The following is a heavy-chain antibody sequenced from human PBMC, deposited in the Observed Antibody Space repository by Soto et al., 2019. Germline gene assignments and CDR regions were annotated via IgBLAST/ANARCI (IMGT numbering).Heavy chain of an antibody. CDR2: IYHSGST. D-gene: IGHD3-10*01. V-gene: IGHV4-30-2*01. J-gene: IGHJ4*02. CDR3: ARNDITRFDY. CDR1: GGSMSSGGYS. Sequence: SXTLSLTCAVSGGSMSSGGYSWSWIRQPPGKGLEWIGYIYHSGSTYYNPSLKSRVTISVDRSKNQFSLKLSSVTAADTAVYYCARNDITRFDYWGQGTLVTAPQ.